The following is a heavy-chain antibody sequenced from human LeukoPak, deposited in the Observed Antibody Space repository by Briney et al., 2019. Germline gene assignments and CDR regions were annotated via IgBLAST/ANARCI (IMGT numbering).Heavy chain of an antibody. CDR2: IYHSGST. CDR3: ARGGTYMDV. V-gene: IGHV4-38-2*02. D-gene: IGHD1-1*01. CDR1: GYSISSGYY. J-gene: IGHJ6*03. Sequence: SETLSLTCTVSGYSISSGYYWGWIRPPPGKGVEGSGRIYHSGSTYYNPSLRRRVTISEETSKNQFSLKLSSVTAADTAVYYCARGGTYMDVWGKGTTVTVSS.